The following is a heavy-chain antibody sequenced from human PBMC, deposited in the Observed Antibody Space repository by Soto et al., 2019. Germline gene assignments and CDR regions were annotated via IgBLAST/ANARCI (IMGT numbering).Heavy chain of an antibody. CDR1: AVTFTSYG. J-gene: IGHJ4*02. Sequence: QAHLVESGGGVVQPGRSLRLSCAASAVTFTSYGMHWVRQAPGTRLEWVAVISYDGGLQHYADSVKGRFTISRDNSKNMVLLQMNSLRAEDTAVYYCVSDRGYGHASVPYSWGQGTLVSVSS. CDR3: VSDRGYGHASVPYS. D-gene: IGHD5-18*01. V-gene: IGHV3-30*03. CDR2: ISYDGGLQ.